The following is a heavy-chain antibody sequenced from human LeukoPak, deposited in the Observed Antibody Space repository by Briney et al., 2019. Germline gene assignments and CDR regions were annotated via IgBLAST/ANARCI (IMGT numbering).Heavy chain of an antibody. D-gene: IGHD6-19*01. J-gene: IGHJ4*02. CDR2: INHSGST. CDR1: GGSFSGYY. CDR3: VSQSYSSGWYQVDY. V-gene: IGHV4-34*01. Sequence: SETLSLTCAVYGGSFSGYYWSWIRQPPGKGLEWIGEINHSGSTNYNPSLKSRVTISVDTSKNQFSLKLSSVTAADTAVYYCVSQSYSSGWYQVDYWGQGTLVTVSS.